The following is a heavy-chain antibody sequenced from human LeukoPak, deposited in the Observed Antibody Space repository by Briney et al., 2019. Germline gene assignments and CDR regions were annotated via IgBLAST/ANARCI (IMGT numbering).Heavy chain of an antibody. CDR2: ISWNSGSI. D-gene: IGHD3-22*01. J-gene: IGHJ4*02. V-gene: IGHV3-9*01. CDR1: GFTLDDYA. CDR3: AKDSSGSPFNY. Sequence: PGRSLRLSCAASGFTLDDYAMHWFRQAPGKGLEWVSGISWNSGSIGYADSVKGRFTISRDNAKNSLYLQMNSLRAEDTALYYCAKDSSGSPFNYWGQGTLVTVSS.